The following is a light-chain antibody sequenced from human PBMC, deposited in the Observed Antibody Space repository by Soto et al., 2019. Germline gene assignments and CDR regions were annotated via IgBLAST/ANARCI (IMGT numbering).Light chain of an antibody. CDR1: QSVSSSY. Sequence: EIVLTQSPGTLSLSPGERATLSCRASQSVSSSYLAWYQQKPRPAPRLLIYGASSTATGIPDRFSGSGSGTDFTLTISRLDPEDFAVYYCQQYGSSPYTFGQGTKLEIK. CDR3: QQYGSSPYT. J-gene: IGKJ2*01. V-gene: IGKV3-20*01. CDR2: GAS.